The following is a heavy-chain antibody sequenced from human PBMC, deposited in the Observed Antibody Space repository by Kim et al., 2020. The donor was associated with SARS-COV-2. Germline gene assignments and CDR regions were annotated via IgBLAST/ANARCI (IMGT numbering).Heavy chain of an antibody. Sequence: TYYNPSLKSRVTISVDTSKNQFSLKLSSVTAADTAVYYCARTHSGWFDYWGQGTLVTVSS. J-gene: IGHJ4*02. CDR2: T. CDR3: ARTHSGWFDY. V-gene: IGHV4-39*07. D-gene: IGHD6-19*01.